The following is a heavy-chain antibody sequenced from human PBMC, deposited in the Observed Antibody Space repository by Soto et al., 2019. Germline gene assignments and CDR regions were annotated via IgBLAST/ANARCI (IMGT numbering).Heavy chain of an antibody. D-gene: IGHD2-2*01. CDR1: GGSISSGGYY. Sequence: QVQLQESGPGLVKPSQTLSLTCTVSGGSISSGGYYWTWIRQHPEKGLEWIGYIYYSGIAYYNPSLSSRVTISVDTSKNQFSLKLSSVTAADTAVYYCARAQLGAAAAIYTFDIWGQGTMVTVSS. CDR2: IYYSGIA. V-gene: IGHV4-31*03. CDR3: ARAQLGAAAAIYTFDI. J-gene: IGHJ3*02.